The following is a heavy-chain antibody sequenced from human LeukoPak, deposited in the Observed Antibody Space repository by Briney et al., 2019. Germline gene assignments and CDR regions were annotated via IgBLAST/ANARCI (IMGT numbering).Heavy chain of an antibody. J-gene: IGHJ4*02. CDR3: ARDKSYGDRHFDY. D-gene: IGHD4-17*01. CDR2: ISYDGSNK. V-gene: IGHV3-30-3*01. Sequence: PGGSLRLSCAASGFTFSSYAMHWVRQAPGKGLEWVAVISYDGSNKYYADSVKGRFTISRDNSKNTLYLQMNSLRAEDTAVYYCARDKSYGDRHFDYWGQGTLVTVSS. CDR1: GFTFSSYA.